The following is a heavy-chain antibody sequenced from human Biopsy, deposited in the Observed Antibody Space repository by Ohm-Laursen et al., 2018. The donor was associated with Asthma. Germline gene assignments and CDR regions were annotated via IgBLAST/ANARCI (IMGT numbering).Heavy chain of an antibody. CDR3: ASYEVVTAILPMDV. CDR1: GFSFSRYG. J-gene: IGHJ6*02. V-gene: IGHV3-30*03. CDR2: ISFDGSNK. D-gene: IGHD2-21*02. Sequence: SLRLSCAASGFSFSRYGMHWVRQAPGKGLEWVAVISFDGSNKYYGDTVKGRFTIARDNSKNTVYLQMNSLRAEDTAVYYCASYEVVTAILPMDVWGQGTTVTVSS.